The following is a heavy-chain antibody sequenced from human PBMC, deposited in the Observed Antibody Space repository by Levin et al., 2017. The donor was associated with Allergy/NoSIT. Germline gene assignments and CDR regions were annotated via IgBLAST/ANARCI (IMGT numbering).Heavy chain of an antibody. CDR1: GDSVSSGNYH. V-gene: IGHV4-61*03. CDR3: AGYRAGWSGTGP. CDR2: TSYRGST. Sequence: PSETLSLTCVVSGDSVSSGNYHWSWIRQPPGTGLEWVGHTSYRGSTKSNPSLKSRVSISMDTSQNHFSLNMSSVTAADTAVYYCAGYRAGWSGTGPWGQGTLVTVSS. J-gene: IGHJ5*02. D-gene: IGHD2-15*01.